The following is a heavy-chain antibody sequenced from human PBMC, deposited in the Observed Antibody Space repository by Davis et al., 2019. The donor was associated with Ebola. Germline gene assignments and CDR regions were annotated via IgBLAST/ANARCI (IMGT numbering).Heavy chain of an antibody. Sequence: GESPKIPCAAPGFALDKFGMDWVRQAPGKGLEWVAAVWWEGNKKYYADSVRGRFTISRDNWKYKMSLQMDSLRVEDTAVYYCARWGEQYGIDVWDPGTTVTVS. CDR1: GFALDKFG. D-gene: IGHD3-10*01. J-gene: IGHJ6*02. CDR2: VWWEGNKK. V-gene: IGHV3-33*01. CDR3: ARWGEQYGIDV.